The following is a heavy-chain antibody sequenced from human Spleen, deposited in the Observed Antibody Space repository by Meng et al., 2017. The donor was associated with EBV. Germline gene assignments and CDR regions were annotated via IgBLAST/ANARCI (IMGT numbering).Heavy chain of an antibody. D-gene: IGHD6-13*01. CDR1: GGSISSSNW. J-gene: IGHJ4*02. V-gene: IGHV4-4*02. CDR2: IYESGST. CDR3: ARGTSRPSMYYFDY. Sequence: QVRWQGAGPGLVKPSGTLSLTCGVSGGSISSSNWWSWVRQPPGKGLEWIGEIYESGSTNYNPSLESRVTVSIDKSKNQFSLKLSSVTAADTAVYYCARGTSRPSMYYFDYWGQGTLVTVSS.